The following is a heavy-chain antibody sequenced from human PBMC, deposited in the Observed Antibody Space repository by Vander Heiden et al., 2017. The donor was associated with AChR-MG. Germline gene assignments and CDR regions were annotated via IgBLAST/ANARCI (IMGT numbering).Heavy chain of an antibody. V-gene: IGHV3-53*01. J-gene: IGHJ3*02. D-gene: IGHD3-9*01. CDR2: IYSGGST. CDR1: GFTVSSHY. Sequence: EVQLVESGGGCIQPGGSLRLSCPASGFTVSSHYMTGGRQAPGKGLEWVSVIYSGGSTYYADSVKGRFTISRDNSKNTLYLQMNSLRAEDTAVYYCARGPTLEGYYDILTGYSTFDIWGQGTMVTVSS. CDR3: ARGPTLEGYYDILTGYSTFDI.